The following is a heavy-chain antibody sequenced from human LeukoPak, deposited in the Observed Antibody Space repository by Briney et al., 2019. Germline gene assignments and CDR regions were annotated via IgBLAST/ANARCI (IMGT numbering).Heavy chain of an antibody. CDR3: ARMVRGVYY. V-gene: IGHV4-61*01. CDR1: GYSISSGYY. Sequence: SETLSLTCTVSGYSISSGYYWSWIRQPPGKGLEWIGYIYYSGSTNYNPSLKSRVTISVDTSKNQFSLKLSSVTAADTAVYYCARMVRGVYYWGQGTLVTVSS. D-gene: IGHD3-10*01. J-gene: IGHJ4*02. CDR2: IYYSGST.